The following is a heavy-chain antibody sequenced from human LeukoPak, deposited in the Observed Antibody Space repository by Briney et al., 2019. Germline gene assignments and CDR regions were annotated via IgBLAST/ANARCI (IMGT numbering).Heavy chain of an antibody. CDR2: LNPNSGGT. J-gene: IGHJ5*02. CDR3: ARGGESKEAVVLKGWFDP. CDR1: GYTFSGFTGYY. Sequence: ASVKVSCKASGYTFSGFTGYYIHWVRQAPGQGVERMGWLNPNSGGTNSAQKFQGRVTMTRDTSISTAYMELSRLGSDDTAVYYCARGGESKEAVVLKGWFDPWGQGTLVTVSS. D-gene: IGHD6-19*01. V-gene: IGHV1-2*02.